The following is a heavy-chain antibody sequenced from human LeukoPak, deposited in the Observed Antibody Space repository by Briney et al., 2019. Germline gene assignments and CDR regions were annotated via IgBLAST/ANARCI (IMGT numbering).Heavy chain of an antibody. V-gene: IGHV4-34*01. D-gene: IGHD2-2*01. J-gene: IGHJ5*02. CDR2: INHSGST. CDR1: GGSFSGYY. CDR3: ARGSHPSTDGWFDP. Sequence: SGTLSLTCAVYGGSFSGYYWSWIRQPPGKGLEWIGEINHSGSTNYNPSLKSRVTISVDTSKNQFSLKLSSVTAADTAVYYCARGSHPSTDGWFDPWGQGTLVTVSS.